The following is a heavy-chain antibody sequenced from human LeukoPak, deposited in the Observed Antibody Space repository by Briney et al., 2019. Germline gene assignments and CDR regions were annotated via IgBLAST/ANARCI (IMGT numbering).Heavy chain of an antibody. V-gene: IGHV1-69*13. D-gene: IGHD4-17*01. CDR1: GGTFSSYA. J-gene: IGHJ4*02. CDR3: AGGDYGRTLGY. CDR2: IIPIFGTA. Sequence: WASVKVSCKASGGTFSSYAISWVRQAPGQGLEWMGGIIPIFGTANYAQKFQGRVTITADESTSTAYMELSSLRSEDTAVYYCAGGDYGRTLGYWGQGTLVTVSS.